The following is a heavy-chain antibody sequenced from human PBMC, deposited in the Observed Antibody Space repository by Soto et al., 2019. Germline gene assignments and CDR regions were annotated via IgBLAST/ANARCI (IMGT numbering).Heavy chain of an antibody. J-gene: IGHJ4*02. CDR1: GYTFRNYY. D-gene: IGHD2-15*01. CDR2: INPTGGSR. Sequence: QLQLVQSGAEVKKPGASVNISCKASGYTFRNYYIHWVRQAPGQGLEWMGIINPTGGSRNYAQRFQGRVTLTMDTSTATVYMELSSLRFEDTAVYYCARDLAAGDYWGQGTLVTVSS. V-gene: IGHV1-46*01. CDR3: ARDLAAGDY.